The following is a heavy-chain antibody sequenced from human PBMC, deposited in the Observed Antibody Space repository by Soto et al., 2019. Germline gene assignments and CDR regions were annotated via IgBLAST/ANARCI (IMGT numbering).Heavy chain of an antibody. D-gene: IGHD6-13*01. CDR3: AHIRDGYSSSWYGVWWFDP. CDR2: IYWDDRK. Sequence: SGPTLVNPTQTLTLTCTFSGFSLTSSAVGVGWVRQPPGKALQWLALIYWDDRKLYSPSLKSRLSITKDTSKNEVVLTMTNLDPVDTATYYCAHIRDGYSSSWYGVWWFDPWGQGTLVTVSS. J-gene: IGHJ5*02. V-gene: IGHV2-5*02. CDR1: GFSLTSSAVG.